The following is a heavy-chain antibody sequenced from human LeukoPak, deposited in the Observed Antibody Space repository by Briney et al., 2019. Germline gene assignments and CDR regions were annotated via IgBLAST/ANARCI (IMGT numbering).Heavy chain of an antibody. Sequence: GGSLRLSCAASGFTFSSYAMHWVRQAPGKGLEWVAVISYDGSNKYYADSVKGRFTISGDNSKNTLYLQMNSLRAEDTAVYYCAREAGEDDYGDYGSNWGQGTLVTVSS. CDR3: AREAGEDDYGDYGSN. CDR1: GFTFSSYA. J-gene: IGHJ4*02. V-gene: IGHV3-30-3*01. D-gene: IGHD4-17*01. CDR2: ISYDGSNK.